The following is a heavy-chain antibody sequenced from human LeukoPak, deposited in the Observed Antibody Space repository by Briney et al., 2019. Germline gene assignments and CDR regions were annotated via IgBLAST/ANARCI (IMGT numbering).Heavy chain of an antibody. J-gene: IGHJ4*02. D-gene: IGHD3-3*01. CDR2: INPKNGET. CDR3: ATTYCGDITIFGVVINY. V-gene: IGHV1-24*01. CDR1: GYTLTELS. Sequence: ASVKVSCKVSGYTLTELSMHWVRQAPGKGLEWMGGINPKNGETNYAQKCQGRVTITQDTSTNTAYMELSSLRSEETDVYYCATTYCGDITIFGVVINYWGQGTLVTVSP.